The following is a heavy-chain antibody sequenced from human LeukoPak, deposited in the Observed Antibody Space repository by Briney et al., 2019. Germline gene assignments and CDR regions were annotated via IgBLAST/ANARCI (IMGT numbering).Heavy chain of an antibody. CDR1: GYTFTGYY. CDR3: ARGSRWFDP. Sequence: ASVKVSCKASGYTFTGYYMHWVRQAPGQGLEWMGWINPNSGGTNYAQKFQGRVTITRNTSISTAYMELSSLRSEDTAVYYCARGSRWFDPWGQGTLVTVSS. CDR2: INPNSGGT. V-gene: IGHV1-2*02. J-gene: IGHJ5*02.